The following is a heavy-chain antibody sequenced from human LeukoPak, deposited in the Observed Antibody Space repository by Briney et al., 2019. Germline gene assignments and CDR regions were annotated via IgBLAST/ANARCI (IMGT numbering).Heavy chain of an antibody. V-gene: IGHV3-23*01. CDR2: ISGNSGTT. CDR1: GFTFSSYG. CDR3: AKEPLYYY. D-gene: IGHD2-21*01. Sequence: GGSLRLSCAASGFTFSSYGMTWVRQAPGKGLEWVSGISGNSGTTYYADSVKGRFTISRDNSKNTLYLQMNSLRAEDTAVYYCAKEPLYYYWGQGTLVTVSS. J-gene: IGHJ4*02.